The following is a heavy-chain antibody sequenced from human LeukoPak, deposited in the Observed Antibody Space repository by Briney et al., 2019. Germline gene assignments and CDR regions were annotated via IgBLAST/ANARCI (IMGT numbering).Heavy chain of an antibody. Sequence: GSSVKVSCKASGGTFSSYAISWVRQAPGQGLEWMGGIIPIFGTANYAQKFQGRVTMTTDTSTSTAYMELRSLRSDDTAVYYCARAPAMVRGATYYFDYWGQGTLVTVSS. CDR3: ARAPAMVRGATYYFDY. J-gene: IGHJ4*02. CDR2: IIPIFGTA. V-gene: IGHV1-69*05. CDR1: GGTFSSYA. D-gene: IGHD3-10*01.